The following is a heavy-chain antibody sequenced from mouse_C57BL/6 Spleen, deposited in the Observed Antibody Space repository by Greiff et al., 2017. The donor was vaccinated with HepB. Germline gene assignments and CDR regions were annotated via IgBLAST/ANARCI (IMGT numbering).Heavy chain of an antibody. D-gene: IGHD1-1*01. CDR1: GYAFTNYL. J-gene: IGHJ4*01. Sequence: QVQLKESGAELVRPGTSVKVSCKASGYAFTNYLIEWVKQRPGQGLEWIGVINPGSGGTNYNEKFKGKATLTADKSSSTAYMQLSSLTSEDSAVYFCATTVVAPYAMDYWGQGTSVTVSS. V-gene: IGHV1-54*01. CDR3: ATTVVAPYAMDY. CDR2: INPGSGGT.